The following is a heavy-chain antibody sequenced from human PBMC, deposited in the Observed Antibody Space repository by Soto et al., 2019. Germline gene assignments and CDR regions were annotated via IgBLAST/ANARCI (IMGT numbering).Heavy chain of an antibody. J-gene: IGHJ4*02. D-gene: IGHD2-8*01. CDR2: IIPIFATP. Sequence: QVQLVQSGAEVKKPGSSVKVSCKASGGPFSDYSINWVRQAPGQGLEWMGGIIPIFATPNYAQKFQGRVTITADKSTSTAYMELSNLRSEDTAIYXXXXXXXXXTNSGLGLVDYWGQGTLVTVTS. V-gene: IGHV1-69*06. CDR1: GGPFSDYS. CDR3: XXXXXXXTNSGLGLVDY.